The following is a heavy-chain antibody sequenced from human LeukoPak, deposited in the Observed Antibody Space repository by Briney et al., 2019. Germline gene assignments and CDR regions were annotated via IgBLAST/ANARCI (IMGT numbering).Heavy chain of an antibody. CDR3: ARDESSRDDSGGYHY. D-gene: IGHD3-22*01. CDR1: SPSVSSHL. CDR2: VHFSGST. V-gene: IGHV4-4*07. Sequence: KTSETLSLTRAVSSPSVSSHLWAWIRQPAGKGLEGVGRVHFSGSTNYNPSLRSRVAISLDKSKNELSLTLKSVSAADTAVYYCARDESSRDDSGGYHYWGRGVLVTVSS. J-gene: IGHJ4*02.